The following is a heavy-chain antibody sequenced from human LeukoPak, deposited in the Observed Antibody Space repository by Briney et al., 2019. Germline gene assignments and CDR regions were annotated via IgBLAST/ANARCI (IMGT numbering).Heavy chain of an antibody. CDR2: ISSGGHTV. J-gene: IGHJ4*02. D-gene: IGHD3-10*01. CDR1: GFTFSSYE. V-gene: IGHV3-48*03. Sequence: GGSLRLSCGASGFTFSSYEMNWVRQAPGKGLEWVSYISSGGHTVYYADSVRGRFTISRDNAKNSLYLQMNSLRAEDTAVYYCARDPGRRSLDYWGQGDLVTVSS. CDR3: ARDPGRRSLDY.